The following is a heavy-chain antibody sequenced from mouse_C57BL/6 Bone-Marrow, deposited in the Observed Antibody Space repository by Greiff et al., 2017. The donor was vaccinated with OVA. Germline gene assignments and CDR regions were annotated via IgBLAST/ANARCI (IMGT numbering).Heavy chain of an antibody. CDR3: ARRLLRSYYAMDY. CDR2: ISGGGGNT. Sequence: EVQLVESGGGLVKPGGSLKLSCAASGFTFSSYTMSWVRQTPEKRLEWVATISGGGGNTYYPDSVKGRFTISRDNAKNTLYLQMSSLRSEDTALYYCARRLLRSYYAMDYWGQGTSVTVSS. V-gene: IGHV5-9*01. CDR1: GFTFSSYT. J-gene: IGHJ4*01. D-gene: IGHD1-1*01.